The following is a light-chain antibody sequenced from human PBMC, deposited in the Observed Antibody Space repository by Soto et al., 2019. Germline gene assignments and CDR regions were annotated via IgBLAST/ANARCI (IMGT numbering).Light chain of an antibody. CDR2: DVS. Sequence: QSALTQPASVSGSPGQSITISCTGTSSDVGGYNYVSWYQQHPDNAPKLIIYDVSNRPSGVSNRFSGSKSGNTASLTISGLQAEDEADYYCSSYTTSSTQVVFGGGTQLTVL. J-gene: IGLJ3*02. V-gene: IGLV2-14*03. CDR3: SSYTTSSTQVV. CDR1: SSDVGGYNY.